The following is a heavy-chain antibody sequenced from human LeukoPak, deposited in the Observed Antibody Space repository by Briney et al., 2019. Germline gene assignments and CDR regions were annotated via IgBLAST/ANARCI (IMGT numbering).Heavy chain of an antibody. D-gene: IGHD3-10*01. CDR2: IRSKAYGGTT. CDR1: GFTFGDYA. V-gene: IGHV3-49*03. CDR3: TRRRECYYGSGSCSMGKFDY. Sequence: GGSLRLSCTASGFTFGDYAMSWFRQAPGKGLEWVGFIRSKAYGGTTEYAASVKGRFTISRDDSKSIAYLQMNSLKTEDTAVYYCTRRRECYYGSGSCSMGKFDYWAREPWSPSPQ. J-gene: IGHJ4*02.